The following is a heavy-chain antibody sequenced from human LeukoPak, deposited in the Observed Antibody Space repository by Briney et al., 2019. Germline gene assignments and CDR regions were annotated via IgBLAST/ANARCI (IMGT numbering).Heavy chain of an antibody. CDR2: INHSGST. Sequence: SETLSLTCAVYGGSFSGYYWSWIRQPPGKGLEWIGEINHSGSTNYNPSLKSRVTISVDTSKNQFSLKLSSVTAADTAVYYCARGPRNWGFEDYWGQGTLVTVSS. J-gene: IGHJ4*02. V-gene: IGHV4-34*01. CDR1: GGSFSGYY. CDR3: ARGPRNWGFEDY. D-gene: IGHD7-27*01.